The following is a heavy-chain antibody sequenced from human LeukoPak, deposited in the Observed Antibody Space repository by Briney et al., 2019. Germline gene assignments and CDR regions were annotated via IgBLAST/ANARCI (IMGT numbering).Heavy chain of an antibody. V-gene: IGHV3-13*01. Sequence: GGSLRLSCAASGFTFSNSDMHWVRQGTGEGLEWVSAIGTAGDTYYSGSVKGRFTISRENAKNSLYLQMNSLRAGDTAVYYCARVMGATGAFDIWGQGTMVTVSS. CDR3: ARVMGATGAFDI. CDR1: GFTFSNSD. D-gene: IGHD1-26*01. CDR2: IGTAGDT. J-gene: IGHJ3*02.